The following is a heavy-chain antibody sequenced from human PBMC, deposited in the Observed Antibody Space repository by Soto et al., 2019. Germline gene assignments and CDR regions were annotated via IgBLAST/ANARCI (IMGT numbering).Heavy chain of an antibody. CDR2: IYHSGRT. J-gene: IGHJ3*02. CDR3: AKGDSTTHGDSFDI. CDR1: GGPISFYN. Sequence: QVQLQESGPGLVKPSETLSLTCSVSGGPISFYNWNWIWQSPGKGLEWIGYIYHSGRTNYNPSLKSRVTISVDTSKNQFSLQLSSVTAADTAVYYCAKGDSTTHGDSFDIWGQGTMVTVSP. V-gene: IGHV4-59*01. D-gene: IGHD6-13*01.